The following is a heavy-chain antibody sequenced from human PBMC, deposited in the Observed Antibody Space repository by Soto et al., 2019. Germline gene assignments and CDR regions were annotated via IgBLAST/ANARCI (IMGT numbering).Heavy chain of an antibody. CDR1: GFTFSSYS. V-gene: IGHV3-48*01. Sequence: EVQLVESGGGLVQPGGSLRLSCAASGFTFSSYSMYWVRQAPGKGLEWVSYISSSSSTIYYADSVKGRFTISRDNAKNSLYLQMNSLRAEDTAVYYCARDSEDIVLMVYAIPDWFDPWGQGTLVTVSS. CDR2: ISSSSSTI. D-gene: IGHD2-8*01. J-gene: IGHJ5*02. CDR3: ARDSEDIVLMVYAIPDWFDP.